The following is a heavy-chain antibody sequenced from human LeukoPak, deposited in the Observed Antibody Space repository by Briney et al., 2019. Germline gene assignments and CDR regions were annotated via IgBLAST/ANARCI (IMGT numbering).Heavy chain of an antibody. CDR2: ISSSSSTI. CDR1: GFTFSSYS. J-gene: IGHJ2*01. Sequence: GGSLRLSCAASGFTFSSYSMNWVRQAPGKGLEWVSYISSSSSTIYYADSVKGRFTISRDNAKNSLYLQMNSLRAEDTALYYCAKDTRRKGFDLWGRGTLVTVSS. CDR3: AKDTRRKGFDL. V-gene: IGHV3-48*04.